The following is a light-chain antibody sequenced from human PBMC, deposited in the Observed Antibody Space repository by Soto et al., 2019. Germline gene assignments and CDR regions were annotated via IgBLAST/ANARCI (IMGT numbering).Light chain of an antibody. Sequence: DIQLTQSPSFLPASVGDRVTITCLASQGISSYLAWCQQKPGKTPKRLIYAASSLQSGVPSRFSGSGSGTEFTLTISSLQPEDFATYYCLQHNTYPWTFGQGTKVDI. CDR2: AAS. CDR3: LQHNTYPWT. J-gene: IGKJ1*01. CDR1: QGISSY. V-gene: IGKV1-9*01.